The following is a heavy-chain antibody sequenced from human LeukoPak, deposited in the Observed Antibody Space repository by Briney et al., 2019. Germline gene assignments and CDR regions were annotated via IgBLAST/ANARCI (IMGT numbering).Heavy chain of an antibody. CDR2: MYTSGST. J-gene: IGHJ5*02. CDR3: ARGGKDEYCSGGSCYRWFDP. Sequence: SETLSLTCTVSGGLISSGSYYWSWIRQPAGKGLEWVGRMYTSGSTNYNPSLKSRVTISVDTSKNQFSLKLSSVTAADTAVYYCARGGKDEYCSGGSCYRWFDPWGQGTLVTVSS. V-gene: IGHV4-61*02. CDR1: GGLISSGSYY. D-gene: IGHD2-15*01.